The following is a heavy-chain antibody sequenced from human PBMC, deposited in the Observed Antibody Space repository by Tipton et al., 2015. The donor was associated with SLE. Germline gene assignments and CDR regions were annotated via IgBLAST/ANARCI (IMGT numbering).Heavy chain of an antibody. CDR2: IYYSGST. D-gene: IGHD5-18*01. Sequence: TLSLTCTVSGGSISSSSYYWGWIRQPPGKGLEWIGYIYYSGSTNYNPSLKSRVTISVDTSKNQFSLKLSSVTAADTAVYYCAREVTGIQLGDYWGQGTLVTVSS. V-gene: IGHV4-61*05. CDR1: GGSISSSSYY. J-gene: IGHJ4*02. CDR3: AREVTGIQLGDY.